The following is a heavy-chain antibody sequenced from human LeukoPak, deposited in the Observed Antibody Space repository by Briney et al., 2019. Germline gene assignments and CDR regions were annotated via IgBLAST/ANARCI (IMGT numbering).Heavy chain of an antibody. Sequence: GASVKVSCKASGGTFSSYAISWVRQAPGQGLEWMGGIIPIFGTANYAQKFQGRVTITTDESTSTAYMELSSLRSEDTAVYYCARVPLRSGNYYYYMDVWGKGTTVTVSS. CDR1: GGTFSSYA. CDR3: ARVPLRSGNYYYYMDV. D-gene: IGHD3-3*01. V-gene: IGHV1-69*05. J-gene: IGHJ6*03. CDR2: IIPIFGTA.